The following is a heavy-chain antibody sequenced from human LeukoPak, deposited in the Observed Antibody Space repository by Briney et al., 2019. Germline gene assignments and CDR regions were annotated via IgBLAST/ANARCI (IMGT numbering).Heavy chain of an antibody. D-gene: IGHD3-3*01. Sequence: SETLSLTCTVSGGSISSADYYWSWIRQPPGKGLEWIGYIYYSGSTNYNPSLKSRITMSLDTSKNQFSLKLSSVTAADTAMYCCARVPPLRFLEWYRDHWGQGTLVTVSS. V-gene: IGHV4-30-4*08. CDR1: GGSISSADYY. J-gene: IGHJ4*02. CDR2: IYYSGST. CDR3: ARVPPLRFLEWYRDH.